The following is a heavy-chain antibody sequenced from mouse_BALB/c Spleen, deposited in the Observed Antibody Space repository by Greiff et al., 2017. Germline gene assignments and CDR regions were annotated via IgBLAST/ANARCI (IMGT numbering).Heavy chain of an antibody. CDR3: NSNWDYFDY. J-gene: IGHJ2*01. V-gene: IGHV1-14*01. D-gene: IGHD4-1*01. Sequence: VQLKQSGPELVKPGASVKMSCKASGYTFTSYVMHWVKQKPGQGLEWIGYINPYNDGTKYNEKFKGKATLTSDKSSSTAYMELSSLTSEDSAVYYCNSNWDYFDYWGQGTTLTVSS. CDR1: GYTFTSYV. CDR2: INPYNDGT.